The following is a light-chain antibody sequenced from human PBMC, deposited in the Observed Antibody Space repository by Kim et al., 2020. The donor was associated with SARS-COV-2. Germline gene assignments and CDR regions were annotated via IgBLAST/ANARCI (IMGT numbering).Light chain of an antibody. Sequence: SYELTQPLSVSVALGQTARITCGGNNIGSKNVHWYQQKPGQAPVLVIYRDSNRPSGIPERFSGSNSGNTATLTIIRAQAGDEADYYCQVWDSSTWVFGGGTKLTVL. CDR3: QVWDSSTWV. CDR1: NIGSKN. CDR2: RDS. V-gene: IGLV3-9*01. J-gene: IGLJ3*02.